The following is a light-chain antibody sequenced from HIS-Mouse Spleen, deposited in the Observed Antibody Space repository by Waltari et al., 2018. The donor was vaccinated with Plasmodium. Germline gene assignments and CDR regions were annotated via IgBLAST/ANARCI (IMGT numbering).Light chain of an antibody. Sequence: QSALTQPASVSGSPGQSITISCPGTSSDVGGYNLVSWYQQHPGKAPKLMIYDVSNRPSGVSNRFSGSKSGNTASLTISGLQAEDEADYYCCSYAGSYTYVFGTGTKVTVL. CDR2: DVS. CDR3: CSYAGSYTYV. CDR1: SSDVGGYNL. J-gene: IGLJ1*01. V-gene: IGLV2-14*03.